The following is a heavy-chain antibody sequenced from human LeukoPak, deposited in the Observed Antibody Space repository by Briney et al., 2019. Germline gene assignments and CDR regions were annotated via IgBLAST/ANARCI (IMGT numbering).Heavy chain of an antibody. CDR3: ARDSSGLYQLPPDY. CDR1: GFTFSDYY. V-gene: IGHV3-11*01. D-gene: IGHD6-19*01. CDR2: ISSSGSTI. Sequence: GGSLRLSCAASGFTFSDYYMSWLRQAPGKGLEWVSYISSSGSTIYYADSVKGRFTISRDNAKNSLYLQMNSLRAEDTAEYYCARDSSGLYQLPPDYWGQGTLVTVSS. J-gene: IGHJ4*02.